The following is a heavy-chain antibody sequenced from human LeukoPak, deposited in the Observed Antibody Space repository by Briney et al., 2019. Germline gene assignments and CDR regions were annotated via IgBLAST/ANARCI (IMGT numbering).Heavy chain of an antibody. CDR1: GYTFTTYD. V-gene: IGHV1-8*01. J-gene: IGHJ5*02. CDR2: MNPNSGNT. CDR3: ARGPNKSDGGNSGSAWFDP. Sequence: AAPVKVSCKASGYTFTTYDINWVRQATGQGLEWMGWMNPNSGNTGYAQKFQGRVTMTRNTSISTAYMELSSLRSEDTAVYYCARGPNKSDGGNSGSAWFDPWGQGTLVTVSS. D-gene: IGHD4-23*01.